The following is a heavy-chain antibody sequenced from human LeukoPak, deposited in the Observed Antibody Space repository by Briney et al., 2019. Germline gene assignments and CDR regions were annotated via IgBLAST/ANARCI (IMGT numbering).Heavy chain of an antibody. CDR2: INSDGSST. CDR3: ARAPDLTYCGGDCYSGFDY. V-gene: IGHV3-74*01. J-gene: IGHJ4*02. D-gene: IGHD2-21*02. CDR1: GFTFSSYW. Sequence: PGGSLRHSCAASGFTFSSYWMHWVRQAPGKGLVWVSRINSDGSSTSYADSVKGRFTISRDNAKNTLYLQMNSLRAEDTAVYYCARAPDLTYCGGDCYSGFDYWGQGTLVTVSS.